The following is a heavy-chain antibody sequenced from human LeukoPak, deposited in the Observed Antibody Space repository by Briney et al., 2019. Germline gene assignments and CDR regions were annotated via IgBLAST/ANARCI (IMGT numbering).Heavy chain of an antibody. V-gene: IGHV4-34*01. CDR2: INHSGST. CDR1: GGSFSGYY. Sequence: SETLSLTCAVYGGSFSGYYWSWIRQPPGKGLEWIGEINHSGSTNYNPSLKSRVTISVDTSKNQFSLKLSSVTAADTAVYYCARGVVGADIVVVPAAISQYFDYWGQGTLVTVSS. CDR3: ARGVVGADIVVVPAAISQYFDY. D-gene: IGHD2-2*01. J-gene: IGHJ4*02.